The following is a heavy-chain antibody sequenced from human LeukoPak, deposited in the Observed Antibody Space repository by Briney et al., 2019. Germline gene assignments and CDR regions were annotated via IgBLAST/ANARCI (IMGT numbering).Heavy chain of an antibody. J-gene: IGHJ6*03. CDR3: GRDYNYYSMDV. CDR2: INSDGGSP. CDR1: GFTFSSYW. Sequence: SGGSPRLSCAASGFTFSSYWMHWVRQAPGKGLVWVSRINSDGGSPAYADFVKGRFTISRDNAKSTLYLQMNSLRDEDMAVYYCGRDYNYYSMDVWGKGTTATVSS. V-gene: IGHV3-74*03.